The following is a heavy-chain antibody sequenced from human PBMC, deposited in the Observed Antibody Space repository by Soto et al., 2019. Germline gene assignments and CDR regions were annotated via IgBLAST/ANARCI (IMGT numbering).Heavy chain of an antibody. J-gene: IGHJ6*02. CDR1: GFTFTTYA. D-gene: IGHD3-16*02. V-gene: IGHV3-23*01. Sequence: PGGSLRLSCAASGFTFTTYAMTWVRQAPGKGLEWVSSITANGGRTYYADSVKGRFTISRDRSKSTLFLQMNNLTAEDTAVYFCASDLSPYYYYALDVWGQGTTVTVSS. CDR2: ITANGGRT. CDR3: ASDLSPYYYYALDV.